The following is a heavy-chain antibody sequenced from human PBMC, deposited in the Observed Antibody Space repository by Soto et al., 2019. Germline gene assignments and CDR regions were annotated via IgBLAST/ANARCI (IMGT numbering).Heavy chain of an antibody. D-gene: IGHD3-3*01. CDR2: IRIKFYGGTT. CDR3: TRDLGGRFLVYGMDV. Sequence: GGSLRLSCSGSGFTFGDYALTWFRQAPGKGLEWVGFIRIKFYGGTTEYAASVKGRFTISRDDAKSIAYLQMNSLKTEDTAVYYCTRDLGGRFLVYGMDVWGQGTTVTVSS. J-gene: IGHJ6*02. CDR1: GFTFGDYA. V-gene: IGHV3-49*03.